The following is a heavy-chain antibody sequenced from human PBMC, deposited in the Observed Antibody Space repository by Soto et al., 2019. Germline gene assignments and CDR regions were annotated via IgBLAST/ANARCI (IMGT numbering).Heavy chain of an antibody. V-gene: IGHV1-18*04. J-gene: IGHJ6*02. CDR1: GYTFTSYG. CDR2: ISAYNGNT. Sequence: QVQLVQSGAEVKKPGASVKVSCKASGYTFTSYGISWVRQAPGQGLEWMGWISAYNGNTNYAQKHQGRVTMTTDTSTSTAYMELRSLRSDDTAVYYCARDPRYYDFWSGYPRYYGMDVWGQGTTVTVSS. D-gene: IGHD3-3*01. CDR3: ARDPRYYDFWSGYPRYYGMDV.